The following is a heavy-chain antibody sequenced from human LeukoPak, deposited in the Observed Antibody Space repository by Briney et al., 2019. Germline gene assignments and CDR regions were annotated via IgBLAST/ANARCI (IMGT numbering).Heavy chain of an antibody. CDR2: INPSGGST. J-gene: IGHJ3*02. V-gene: IGHV1-46*01. D-gene: IGHD3-10*01. Sequence: GASVKVSCKASGYTFTSYYMHWVRQAPGQGREWMGIINPSGGSTSYAQKFQGRVTMTRDTSTSTVYMELSSLRSEDTAVYYCARSDGSGSYYSRCAFDIWGKGTMVTVSS. CDR1: GYTFTSYY. CDR3: ARSDGSGSYYSRCAFDI.